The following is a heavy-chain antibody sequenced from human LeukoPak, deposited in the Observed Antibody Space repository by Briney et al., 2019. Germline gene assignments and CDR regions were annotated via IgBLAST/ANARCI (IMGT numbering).Heavy chain of an antibody. CDR1: GFTFSGYS. V-gene: IGHV3-48*04. CDR2: ISGSSSPT. J-gene: IGHJ5*02. CDR3: AREPAAAGKNWFDP. D-gene: IGHD6-25*01. Sequence: PGGSLRLSCAASGFTFSGYSMNWVRQAPGKGLEWVSYISGSSSPTFYADSVKGRFTISRDNAKNSLYLQMNSLRVEDTAVYYCAREPAAAGKNWFDPWGQGTLVTVSS.